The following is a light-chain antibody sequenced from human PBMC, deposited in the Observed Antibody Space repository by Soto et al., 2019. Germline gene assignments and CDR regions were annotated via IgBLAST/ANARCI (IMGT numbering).Light chain of an antibody. CDR3: QQSYSTPRT. V-gene: IGKV1-39*01. Sequence: SSLSASVGDRVTITCRASQSISSYLNWYQQKPGKAPKLLIYAASSLQSGVPSRFSGSGSGTDFTLTISSLQPEDFATCYCQQSYSTPRTFGQGTRVDIK. CDR1: QSISSY. CDR2: AAS. J-gene: IGKJ1*01.